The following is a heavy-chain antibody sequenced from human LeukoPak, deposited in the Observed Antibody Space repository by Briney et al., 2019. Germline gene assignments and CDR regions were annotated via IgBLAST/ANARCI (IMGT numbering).Heavy chain of an antibody. J-gene: IGHJ4*02. CDR3: AKGTRYNWNSDYFDY. V-gene: IGHV3-9*03. CDR2: ISWNSGSI. Sequence: GGSLRLSCAASGFTLSSYSMNWVRQAPGKGLEWVSGISWNSGSIGYADSVKGRFTISRDNAKNSLYLQMNSLRAEDMALYYCAKGTRYNWNSDYFDYWGQGTLVTVSS. CDR1: GFTLSSYS. D-gene: IGHD1-7*01.